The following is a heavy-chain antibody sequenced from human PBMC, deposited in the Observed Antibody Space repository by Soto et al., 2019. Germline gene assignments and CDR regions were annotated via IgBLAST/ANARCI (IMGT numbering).Heavy chain of an antibody. CDR2: ISAYNGNT. CDR3: AKETVPGSCHY. D-gene: IGHD1-26*01. V-gene: IGHV1-18*01. CDR1: GYTLTSDG. J-gene: IGHJ4*02. Sequence: ASVKVSCKGSGYTLTSDGVSWVRQAPGQGLEWMGWISAYNGNTNYAQKFQGRVTMTRDTSTSTVYMELNSLRAGDTAVYYCAKETVPGSCHYWGQGTLVTVSS.